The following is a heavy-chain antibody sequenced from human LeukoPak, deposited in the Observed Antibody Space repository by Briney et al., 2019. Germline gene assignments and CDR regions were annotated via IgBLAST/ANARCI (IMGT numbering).Heavy chain of an antibody. CDR3: ARDRLHDYGDYVDY. D-gene: IGHD4-17*01. CDR1: GFTFSSYA. J-gene: IGHJ4*02. CDR2: ISSSSSYI. V-gene: IGHV3-21*01. Sequence: GGSLRLSCAASGFTFSSYAMRWVRQAPGKGLEWVSSISSSSSYIYYADSVKGRFTISRDNAKNSLYLQMNSLRAEDTAVYYCARDRLHDYGDYVDYWGQGTLVTVSS.